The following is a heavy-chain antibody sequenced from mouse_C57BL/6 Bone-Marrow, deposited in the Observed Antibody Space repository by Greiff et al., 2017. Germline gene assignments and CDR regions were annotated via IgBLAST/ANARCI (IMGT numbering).Heavy chain of an antibody. CDR2: ISNGGGST. J-gene: IGHJ4*01. Sequence: EVMLVESGGGLVQPGGSLKLSCAASGFTFSDYYMYWVRQTPKKRLEWVAYISNGGGSTYYPDTVKGRLTISRDNAKNTLYLQMSRLKSEDTAMYSGAIPLTTGYYSAMDYWGQGTSVTVSS. D-gene: IGHD1-1*01. V-gene: IGHV5-12*01. CDR3: AIPLTTGYYSAMDY. CDR1: GFTFSDYY.